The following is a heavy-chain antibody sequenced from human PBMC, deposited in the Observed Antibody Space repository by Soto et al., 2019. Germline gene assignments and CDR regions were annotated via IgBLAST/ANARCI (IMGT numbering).Heavy chain of an antibody. CDR2: IWYDGSNK. J-gene: IGHJ6*02. CDR3: ARDGQQPAPYSLDV. D-gene: IGHD6-13*01. V-gene: IGHV3-33*01. CDR1: GFTFRNNA. Sequence: QVQLVESGGGVVQPGTSLRLSCTTSGFTFRNNAMHWVRQAPGKGLEWVAQIWYDGSNKYYADSVKGRFTISRDNSRNMVYVQLNSLRVEDTAVYYCARDGQQPAPYSLDVWGQGTSVTVSS.